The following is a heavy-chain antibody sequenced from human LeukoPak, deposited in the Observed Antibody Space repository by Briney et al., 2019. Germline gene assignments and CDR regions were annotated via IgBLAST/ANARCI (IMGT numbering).Heavy chain of an antibody. D-gene: IGHD1-26*01. CDR1: GGSISSSSYY. Sequence: SETLSLTCTVSGGSISSSSYYWGWIRQPPGKGLEWIGSIYYSGSTYYNPSLKSRVTISVDTSKNQFSLKLSSVTAADTAVYYCARIGAEGWELLFVDYWGQGTLVTVSS. CDR3: ARIGAEGWELLFVDY. V-gene: IGHV4-39*01. J-gene: IGHJ4*02. CDR2: IYYSGST.